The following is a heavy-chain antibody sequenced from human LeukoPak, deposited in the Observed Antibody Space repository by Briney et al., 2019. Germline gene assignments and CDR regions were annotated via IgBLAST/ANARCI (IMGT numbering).Heavy chain of an antibody. D-gene: IGHD3-22*01. V-gene: IGHV3-74*01. J-gene: IGHJ4*02. Sequence: GGSLRLSCAASGFTFSSYTMNWVRQAPGKGLVWVSRINSDGSSTSYADSVKGRFTISRDNAKNTLYLQMNSLRAEDTAVYYCARGPYYYDSSGYYYYDYWGQGTLVTVSS. CDR3: ARGPYYYDSSGYYYYDY. CDR1: GFTFSSYT. CDR2: INSDGSST.